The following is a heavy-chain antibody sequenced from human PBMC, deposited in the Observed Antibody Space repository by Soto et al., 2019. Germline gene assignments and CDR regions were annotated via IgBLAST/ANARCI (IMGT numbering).Heavy chain of an antibody. CDR3: ARVWSDFWSGYYFDY. J-gene: IGHJ4*01. V-gene: IGHV3-7*01. CDR1: GFTFSSYW. CDR2: IKQDGSEK. D-gene: IGHD3-3*01. Sequence: EVQLVESGGGLVQPGGSLRLSCAASGFTFSSYWMSWVRQAPGKGLEWVANIKQDGSEKYYVDCVKGRFTISRDNAKNSLYLQMNSLRAEDTAVYYCARVWSDFWSGYYFDYWGQGTLVTVSS.